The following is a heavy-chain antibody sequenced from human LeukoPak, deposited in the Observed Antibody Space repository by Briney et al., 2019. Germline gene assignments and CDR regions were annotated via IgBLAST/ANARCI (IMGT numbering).Heavy chain of an antibody. CDR3: ARSDYDILTGYNQP. D-gene: IGHD3-9*01. V-gene: IGHV1-69*13. J-gene: IGHJ5*02. Sequence: ASVKVSFKASGGTFSSYAISWVRQAPGQGLELMGGIIPIFGTANYAQKFQGRVTITADESTSTAYMELSSLRSEDTAVDYCARSDYDILTGYNQPWGQGTLVTVSS. CDR1: GGTFSSYA. CDR2: IIPIFGTA.